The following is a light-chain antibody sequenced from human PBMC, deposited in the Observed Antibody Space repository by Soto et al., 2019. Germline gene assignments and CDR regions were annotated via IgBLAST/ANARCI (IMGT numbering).Light chain of an antibody. V-gene: IGKV1-5*03. CDR3: QQYNTYPLT. Sequence: DIQMTQSPSTLSASVGDRVTITCRASQSISTWLAWYQQKPGKAPKLLIYKASHLEGGVPSRFSGSGSGTDFNITISSLQPDDFATYYCQQYNTYPLTFGGGTTVDIK. J-gene: IGKJ4*01. CDR2: KAS. CDR1: QSISTW.